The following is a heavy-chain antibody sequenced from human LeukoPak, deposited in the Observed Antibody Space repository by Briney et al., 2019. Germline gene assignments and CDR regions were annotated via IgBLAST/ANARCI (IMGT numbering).Heavy chain of an antibody. CDR2: INPSGGST. J-gene: IGHJ5*02. V-gene: IGHV1-46*01. CDR3: ARDQSLDCSGGSCYSWGRNWFDP. CDR1: GYTFTSYY. D-gene: IGHD2-15*01. Sequence: ASVKVSCKASGYTFTSYYMHWVRQAPGQGLEWMGIINPSGGSTSYAQKFQGRVTMTRDTSTSTVYMELSSLRSEDTAVYYCARDQSLDCSGGSCYSWGRNWFDPWGQGTLVTVSS.